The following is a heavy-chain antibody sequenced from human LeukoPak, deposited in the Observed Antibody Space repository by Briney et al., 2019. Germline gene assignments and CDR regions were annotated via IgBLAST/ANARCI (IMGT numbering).Heavy chain of an antibody. CDR2: IKQDGSEK. J-gene: IGHJ1*01. V-gene: IGHV3-7*03. CDR3: ATGYSSGWYFYFQH. CDR1: GFTFSDHY. Sequence: GGSLRLSCAVSGFTFSDHYMGWIRQAPGKGLEWVANIKQDGSEKNYVDSVKGRFTISRDNAKNSLSLRMNSLSAEDTAVYYCATGYSSGWYFYFQHWGQGSLVSVSS. D-gene: IGHD6-19*01.